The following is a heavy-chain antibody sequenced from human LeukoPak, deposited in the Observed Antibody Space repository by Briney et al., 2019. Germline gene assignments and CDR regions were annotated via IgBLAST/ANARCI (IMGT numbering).Heavy chain of an antibody. CDR2: IQYDGSTT. J-gene: IGHJ3*02. V-gene: IGHV3-74*01. CDR1: GFSFSSHW. D-gene: IGHD2-15*01. CDR3: ARALVAGVTLNALDI. Sequence: GGSLRLSCAASGFSFSSHWMHWVRQAPGKGLVWVAPIQYDGSTTNYADSVKGRFTISRDNAKKTLYVQMNSLRAEDTAVYYCARALVAGVTLNALDIWGQGTMVTVSS.